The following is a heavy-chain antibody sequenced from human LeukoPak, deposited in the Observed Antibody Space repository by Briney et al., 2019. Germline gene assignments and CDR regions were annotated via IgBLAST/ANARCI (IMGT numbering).Heavy chain of an antibody. Sequence: PGPSLRPSRAPAAFTFRSHDASCVSQAPGNWLELVSLISGSGAGTYYAESVKGRFTISRDNSKTTLYLQMNRLRAEDTAVYYCAKGYSSVWYVDYWGRGTLVTVSS. J-gene: IGHJ4*02. CDR2: ISGSGAGT. D-gene: IGHD6-19*01. CDR3: AKGYSSVWYVDY. CDR1: AFTFRSHD. V-gene: IGHV3-23*01.